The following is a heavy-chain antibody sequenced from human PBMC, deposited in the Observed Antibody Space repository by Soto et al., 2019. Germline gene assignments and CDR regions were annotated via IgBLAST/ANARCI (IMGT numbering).Heavy chain of an antibody. Sequence: QVQVVQSGDEVKKPGASVKVSCKASGYTFTNYGFSWVRQAPGQGLEWMGWISGYNGNTKYAEKFQGRVTMTTDTSTSTALMELRSLTSDDTAVYYCAREGQAPYYYYGMDVWGQGTAVTVSS. CDR1: GYTFTNYG. J-gene: IGHJ6*02. CDR2: ISGYNGNT. V-gene: IGHV1-18*01. CDR3: AREGQAPYYYYGMDV.